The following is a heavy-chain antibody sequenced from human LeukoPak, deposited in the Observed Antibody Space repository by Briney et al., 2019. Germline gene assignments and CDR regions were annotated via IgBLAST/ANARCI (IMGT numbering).Heavy chain of an antibody. D-gene: IGHD2-2*01. V-gene: IGHV4-30-4*01. J-gene: IGHJ4*02. CDR3: ARAHSKDIVVVPAALDY. CDR1: GGSISSGDYY. CDR2: IYYSGST. Sequence: SETLSLTCTVSGGSISSGDYYWSWTRQPPGKGLEWIGYIYYSGSTYYNPSLKSRVTISVDTSKNQFSLKLSSVTAADTAVYYCARAHSKDIVVVPAALDYWGQGTLVTVSS.